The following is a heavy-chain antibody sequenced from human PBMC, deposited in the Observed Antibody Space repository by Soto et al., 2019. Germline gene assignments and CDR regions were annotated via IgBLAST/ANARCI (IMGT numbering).Heavy chain of an antibody. Sequence: ESGGGVVQPGRSLRLSCAASGFTFSSYGMHWARQVPGKGLEWVAVISYDGSNKYYADSVKGRFTISRDNSKNTLYLQMNSLRAEDTAVYYCGGGWYFFDYWGQGTLVTVSS. CDR3: GGGWYFFDY. D-gene: IGHD2-15*01. CDR2: ISYDGSNK. CDR1: GFTFSSYG. J-gene: IGHJ4*02. V-gene: IGHV3-30*03.